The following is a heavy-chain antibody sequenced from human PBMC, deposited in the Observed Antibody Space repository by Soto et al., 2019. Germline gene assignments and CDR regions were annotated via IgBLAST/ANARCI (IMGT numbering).Heavy chain of an antibody. V-gene: IGHV3-74*01. CDR3: DLGHTVHPRRKKVEYKREYEAMNV. Sequence: PGGSLRLSCAASGFTFSSYWMHWVRQAPGKGLVWVSRINGDGSSTSYADSVKGRSTISRDNAKNTLYLQMNSLRAEDTAVYYCDLGHTVHPRRKKVEYKREYEAMNVSGKTPTVTVS. CDR1: GFTFSSYW. J-gene: IGHJ6*04. CDR2: INGDGSST. D-gene: IGHD4-17*01.